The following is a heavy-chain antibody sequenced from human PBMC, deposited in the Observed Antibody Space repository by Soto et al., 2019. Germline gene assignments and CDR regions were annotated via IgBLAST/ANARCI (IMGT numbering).Heavy chain of an antibody. D-gene: IGHD1-1*01. CDR3: TRDRSRGGTPSIY. V-gene: IGHV3-49*03. J-gene: IGHJ4*02. Sequence: GGSLRLSCTASGFTFGDYAMSWFRQAPGKGLEWVGFIRSKAYGGTTEYAASVEGRFTISRDDSKSIAYLQMNSMKTEDTAVYYCTRDRSRGGTPSIYWGQGTLVTVSS. CDR2: IRSKAYGGTT. CDR1: GFTFGDYA.